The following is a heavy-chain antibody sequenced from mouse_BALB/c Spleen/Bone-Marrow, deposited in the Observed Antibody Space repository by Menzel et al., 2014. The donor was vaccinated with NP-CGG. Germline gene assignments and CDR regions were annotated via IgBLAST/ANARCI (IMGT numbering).Heavy chain of an antibody. CDR1: GFSLTSYG. V-gene: IGHV2-9*02. Sequence: VKLQESGPGLVPPSQSLSITCTVSGFSLTSYGVHWVRQPPGKVLEWLGVIWAGGSTNYNSALMSRLSISKDNSKSXVLLKMNSLQTDDTAMYYCARGSYYEGAMDYWGQGTSVTVSS. D-gene: IGHD1-1*01. CDR2: IWAGGST. J-gene: IGHJ4*01. CDR3: ARGSYYEGAMDY.